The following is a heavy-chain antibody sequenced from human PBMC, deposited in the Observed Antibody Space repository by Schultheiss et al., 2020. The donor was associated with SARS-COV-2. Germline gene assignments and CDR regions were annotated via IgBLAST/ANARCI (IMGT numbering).Heavy chain of an antibody. CDR3: ARDIQLSYYDYVWGSYLPPYYFDY. D-gene: IGHD3-16*02. V-gene: IGHV1-2*06. J-gene: IGHJ4*02. CDR1: GYTFTGYY. Sequence: ASVKVSCKASGYTFTGYYMHWVRQAPGQGLEWMGRINPNSGGTNYAQKFQGRVTMTRDTSISTAYMELSRLRSDDTAVYYCARDIQLSYYDYVWGSYLPPYYFDYWGQGTLVTVSS. CDR2: INPNSGGT.